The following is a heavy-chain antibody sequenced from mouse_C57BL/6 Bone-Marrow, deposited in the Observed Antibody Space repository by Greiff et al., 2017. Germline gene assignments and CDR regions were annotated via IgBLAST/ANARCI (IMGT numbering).Heavy chain of an antibody. CDR2: INPNTGGT. CDR1: GYTFTDYY. J-gene: IGHJ2*01. D-gene: IGHD4-1*02. V-gene: IGHV1-26*01. Sequence: EVQLQQSGPELVKPGASVKISCKASGYTFTDYYMNWVKQSPGKSLEWIGDINPNTGGTSYNEKFKGKATLTVDKSSSTAYMELRSLTSEDSAVYYCASPQLACDYWGQGTTLTVSS. CDR3: ASPQLACDY.